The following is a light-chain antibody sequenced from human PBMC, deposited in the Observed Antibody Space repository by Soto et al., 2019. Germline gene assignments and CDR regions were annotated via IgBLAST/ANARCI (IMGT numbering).Light chain of an antibody. Sequence: DIVMTQSPATLSVSPGDRATLSCLASQSVSSNLAWYQQKPGQAPRLLIYGASTRETGIPARFSGSGSGTEFTLTISSLQSEDFAVYSCQQYNNWPWTFGQGTKVEIK. J-gene: IGKJ1*01. CDR2: GAS. CDR3: QQYNNWPWT. V-gene: IGKV3-15*01. CDR1: QSVSSN.